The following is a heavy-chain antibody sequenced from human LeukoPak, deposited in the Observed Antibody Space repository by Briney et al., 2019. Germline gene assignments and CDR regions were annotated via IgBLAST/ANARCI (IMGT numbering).Heavy chain of an antibody. CDR1: GFTVSSNY. D-gene: IGHD3-22*01. CDR3: AGGYYYDSSGYPPLRY. V-gene: IGHV3-53*01. Sequence: GGSLRLSCAASGFTVSSNYMSWVRQAPGKGLEWVSVIYSGGSTYYADSVKGRFTISRDNSKNTLYLQMNSLRAEDTAVYYCAGGYYYDSSGYPPLRYWGQGTLVTVSS. CDR2: IYSGGST. J-gene: IGHJ4*02.